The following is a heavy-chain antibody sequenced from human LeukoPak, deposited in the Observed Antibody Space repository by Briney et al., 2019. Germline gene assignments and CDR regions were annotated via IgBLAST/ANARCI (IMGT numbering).Heavy chain of an antibody. V-gene: IGHV3-23*01. Sequence: GGSLRLSCAASGFTFSSYGMSWVRQAPGKGLEWVSAISGSGGSTYYADSVKGRFTISRDNSKNTLYLQMNSLRAEDTAVYYCAKFLRYCSGGCCYSEGYYFDYWGQGTLVTVSS. CDR3: AKFLRYCSGGCCYSEGYYFDY. D-gene: IGHD2-15*01. CDR2: ISGSGGST. J-gene: IGHJ4*02. CDR1: GFTFSSYG.